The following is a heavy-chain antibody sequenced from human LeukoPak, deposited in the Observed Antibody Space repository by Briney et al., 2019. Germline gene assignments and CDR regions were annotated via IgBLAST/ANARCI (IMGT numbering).Heavy chain of an antibody. J-gene: IGHJ3*01. CDR1: GFTFRRYR. Sequence: GGSLRLSCAASGFTFRRYRMNWVRQAPGKGLVWVSRINSDGSSTTYADSVKGRFTISRDNAENSLYLQMNSLRDEDTAVYFCVRDRDYAFDFWGQGTMVTVSS. CDR3: VRDRDYAFDF. V-gene: IGHV3-74*03. CDR2: INSDGSST.